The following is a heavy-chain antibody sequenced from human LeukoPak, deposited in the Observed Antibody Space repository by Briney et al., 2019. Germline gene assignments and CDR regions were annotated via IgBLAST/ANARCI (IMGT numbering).Heavy chain of an antibody. D-gene: IGHD4-17*01. V-gene: IGHV4-39*07. J-gene: IGHJ4*02. Sequence: SETLPLTCTVSGGSISSSSYYWGWIRQPPGKGLEWIGSIYYSGSTYYNPSLKSRVTISVDTSKNQFSLNLNSVTAADTAVYYCARATVTTYYFDYWGQGTLVTVSS. CDR1: GGSISSSSYY. CDR2: IYYSGST. CDR3: ARATVTTYYFDY.